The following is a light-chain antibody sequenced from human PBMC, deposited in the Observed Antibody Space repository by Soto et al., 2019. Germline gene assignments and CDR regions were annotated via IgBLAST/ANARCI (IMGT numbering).Light chain of an antibody. CDR1: QSVSSGY. CDR3: QQYGSSPVT. V-gene: IGKV3-20*01. CDR2: GAS. J-gene: IGKJ3*01. Sequence: EIVLTQSPGTLSLSPGERVTLSCRASQSVSSGYFAWYQQKPGQAPRLLIYGASSRATGIPDRFSCSGSGTDFTLTISRLEPEDFAVYYCQQYGSSPVTFGPGTKVDIK.